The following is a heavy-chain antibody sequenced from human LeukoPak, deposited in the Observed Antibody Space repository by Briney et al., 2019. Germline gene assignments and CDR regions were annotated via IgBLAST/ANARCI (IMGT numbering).Heavy chain of an antibody. CDR3: AKIGSSGSYYYYYYMDV. D-gene: IGHD3-10*01. CDR2: ISSSGSTI. V-gene: IGHV3-48*03. CDR1: EFTFSSYE. J-gene: IGHJ6*03. Sequence: GGSLRLSCAASEFTFSSYEMNWVRQAPGKGLEWVSYISSSGSTIYYADSVQGRFTISRDNAKNSLYLQMNSLRAEDTDVYYCAKIGSSGSYYYYYYMDVWGKGTTVTISS.